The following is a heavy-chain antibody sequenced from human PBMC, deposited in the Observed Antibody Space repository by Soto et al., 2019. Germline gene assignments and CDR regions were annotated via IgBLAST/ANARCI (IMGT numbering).Heavy chain of an antibody. CDR3: ASVSSGYHYYFDY. CDR1: GGSISSYY. Sequence: SETLSLTCTVSGGSISSYYWSWIRQPPGKGLEWIGYIYYSGSTNYNPSLKSRVTISVDTSKNQFSLKLSSVTAADTAVYYCASVSSGYHYYFDYWGQGTLVTSPQ. V-gene: IGHV4-59*08. CDR2: IYYSGST. D-gene: IGHD3-22*01. J-gene: IGHJ4*02.